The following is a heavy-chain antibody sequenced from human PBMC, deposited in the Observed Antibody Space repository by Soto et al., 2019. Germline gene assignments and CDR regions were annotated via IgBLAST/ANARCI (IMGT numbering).Heavy chain of an antibody. Sequence: GASVKVSCKASGGTLTDYAFSWVRQAPGQGLEWMGGIIPIFRSSNFAQKFQGRLTIFADASAGTAYMELSSLRSDDTAIYYCAKDVGFQQHLFVFDLWGQGTLVTVSS. D-gene: IGHD3-10*02. V-gene: IGHV1-69*13. CDR1: GGTLTDYA. J-gene: IGHJ4*02. CDR3: AKDVGFQQHLFVFDL. CDR2: IIPIFRSS.